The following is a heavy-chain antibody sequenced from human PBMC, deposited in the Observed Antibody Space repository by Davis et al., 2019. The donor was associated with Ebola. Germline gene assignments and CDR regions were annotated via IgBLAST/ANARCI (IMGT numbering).Heavy chain of an antibody. CDR3: ARVVSSGYRFGGMDV. D-gene: IGHD3-22*01. J-gene: IGHJ6*02. V-gene: IGHV4-34*01. Sequence: GSLRLSCAVYGGSFSGYYWSWIRQPPGKGLEWIGEINHSGSTNYNPSLKSRVTISVDTSKNQFSLKLSSVTAADTAVYYCARVVSSGYRFGGMDVWGQGTTVTVSS. CDR1: GGSFSGYY. CDR2: INHSGST.